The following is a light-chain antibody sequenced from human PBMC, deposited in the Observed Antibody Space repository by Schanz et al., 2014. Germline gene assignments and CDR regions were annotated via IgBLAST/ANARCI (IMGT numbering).Light chain of an antibody. CDR3: QQYDNLPWT. V-gene: IGKV3-20*01. Sequence: ESVLTQSPDTLSVSPGERATLSCRASQSVKNNYLAWYQQKPGQAPRLLIYGASSRATGIPDRFSGSGSGTDFTLTISRLEPEDIATYYCQQYDNLPWTFGQGTKVDIK. CDR1: QSVKNNY. J-gene: IGKJ1*01. CDR2: GAS.